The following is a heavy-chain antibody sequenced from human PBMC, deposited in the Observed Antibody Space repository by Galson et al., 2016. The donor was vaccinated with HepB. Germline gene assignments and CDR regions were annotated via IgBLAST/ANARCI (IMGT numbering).Heavy chain of an antibody. J-gene: IGHJ5*02. D-gene: IGHD2-15*01. Sequence: PALVKPTQTLTLTCTVSGFSLRNTRMGVSWMRQPPGKALEWLAHIFSDDEKSYSTSLKSRLTISKDTSKSQVVLTMTNMDPVDTATYYCARLHSQRLYCSGVGCHGEPDNWFDPWGQGTLVTVSS. CDR1: GFSLRNTRMG. V-gene: IGHV2-26*01. CDR2: IFSDDEK. CDR3: ARLHSQRLYCSGVGCHGEPDNWFDP.